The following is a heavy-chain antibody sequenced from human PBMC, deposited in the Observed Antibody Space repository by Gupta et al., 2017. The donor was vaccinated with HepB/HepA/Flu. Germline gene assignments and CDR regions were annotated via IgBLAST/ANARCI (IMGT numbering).Heavy chain of an antibody. Sequence: QVQLQESGPGLVKPSQPLSLTCTVSGGSISSGGYYWSWIRQHPGKGLEWIGYSYYSGSTYYNPSLKSRVTISVDTSKNQFSLKLSSVTAADTAVYYCYARNDFWSGYPDYWGQGTLVTVSS. CDR3: YARNDFWSGYPDY. J-gene: IGHJ4*02. CDR1: GGSISSGGYY. V-gene: IGHV4-31*03. CDR2: SYYSGST. D-gene: IGHD3-3*01.